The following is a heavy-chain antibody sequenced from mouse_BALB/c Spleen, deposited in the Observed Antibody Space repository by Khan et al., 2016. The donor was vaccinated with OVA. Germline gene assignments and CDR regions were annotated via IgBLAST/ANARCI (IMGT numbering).Heavy chain of an antibody. CDR2: IYPGSNNT. V-gene: IGHV1-77*01. J-gene: IGHJ3*01. Sequence: QVQLKESGAELARPGASVKLSCKASGYTFTDYNINWVKQRTGQGLEWIGEIYPGSNNTYYNEKFKGKATLTADKSSSTAYMQLSSLTSEDSAVYFCAREWGGWFHYWGQGTLVTVSA. CDR1: GYTFTDYN. CDR3: AREWGGWFHY.